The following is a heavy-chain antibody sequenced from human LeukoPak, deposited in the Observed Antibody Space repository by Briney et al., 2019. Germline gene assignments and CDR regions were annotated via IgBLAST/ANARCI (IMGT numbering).Heavy chain of an antibody. CDR1: GFTFSSYA. CDR3: ARISSSNWYNERGAFDV. D-gene: IGHD6-13*01. Sequence: GGSLRLSCAASGFTFSSYAMSWVRQPPRKGLEWVSGLSGSGDSTYYADSVKGRFTISRDNSKNTLYLQMNSLRAEDTAVYYCARISSSNWYNERGAFDVWGQGTMVTVSS. CDR2: LSGSGDST. V-gene: IGHV3-23*01. J-gene: IGHJ3*01.